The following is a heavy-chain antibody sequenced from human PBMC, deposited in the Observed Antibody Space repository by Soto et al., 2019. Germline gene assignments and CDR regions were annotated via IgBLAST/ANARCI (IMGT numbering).Heavy chain of an antibody. CDR1: GFTFSSYG. J-gene: IGHJ5*02. CDR3: ARSDYGDFRRRFDP. CDR2: ISYDGSNK. V-gene: IGHV3-30*03. Sequence: PGGSLRLSCAASGFTFSSYGMHWVRQAPGKGLEWVAVISYDGSNKYYADSVKGRFTISRDKSISTAYLQWSSLTTSDTAMYYCARSDYGDFRRRFDPWGQGTLVTVSS. D-gene: IGHD4-17*01.